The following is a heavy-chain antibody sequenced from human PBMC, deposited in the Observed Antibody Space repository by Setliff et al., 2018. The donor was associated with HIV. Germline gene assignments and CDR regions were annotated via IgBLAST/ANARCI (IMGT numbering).Heavy chain of an antibody. Sequence: GASVKVSCKASTYTFTSYGISWVRQAPGQGLEWMGWISAYNGNTNYAQKVQGRVTMTTDTSTSTAYMELRSLRSDDTAVYYCAIDVIGGWLRPMPDYWGPGTLVTVSS. CDR1: TYTFTSYG. D-gene: IGHD5-12*01. J-gene: IGHJ4*02. CDR3: AIDVIGGWLRPMPDY. CDR2: ISAYNGNT. V-gene: IGHV1-18*01.